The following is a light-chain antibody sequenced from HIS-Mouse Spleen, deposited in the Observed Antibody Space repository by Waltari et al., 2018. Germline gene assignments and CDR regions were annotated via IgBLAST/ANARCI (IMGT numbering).Light chain of an antibody. Sequence: QSALTQPASVSGSPGQSITIPCPGTSSDGGSYNLVSWYQQHPGKAPKLMIYEGSKRPSGVSNRFSGSKSGNTASLTISGLQAEDEADYYCCSYAGSSTWVFGGGTKLTVL. CDR3: CSYAGSSTWV. CDR1: SSDGGSYNL. J-gene: IGLJ3*02. CDR2: EGS. V-gene: IGLV2-23*01.